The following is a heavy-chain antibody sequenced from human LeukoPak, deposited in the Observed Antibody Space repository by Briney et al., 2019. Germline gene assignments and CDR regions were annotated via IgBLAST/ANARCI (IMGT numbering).Heavy chain of an antibody. D-gene: IGHD3-22*01. Sequence: SETLSLTCTVSGGSISSSSYYWGWIRQPPGKGLEWIGSIYYSGSTYYNPSLKSRVTISVDTSKNQFSLKLSSVTAADTAVYYCARDRRKVYYYDSSGEAWFDPWGQGTLVTVSS. CDR1: GGSISSSSYY. V-gene: IGHV4-39*07. CDR3: ARDRRKVYYYDSSGEAWFDP. J-gene: IGHJ5*02. CDR2: IYYSGST.